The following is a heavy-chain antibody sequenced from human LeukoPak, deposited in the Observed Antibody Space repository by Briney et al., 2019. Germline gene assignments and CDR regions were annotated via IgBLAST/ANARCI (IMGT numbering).Heavy chain of an antibody. CDR3: ARVQPGGIAARSGYFDY. D-gene: IGHD6-6*01. J-gene: IGHJ4*02. V-gene: IGHV3-7*01. CDR1: GFTFSSYW. CDR2: MKQDGSEK. Sequence: GGSLRLSCAASGFTFSSYWMSWFRQAPGKGLEWVANMKQDGSEKYYVDSVKGRFTISRDNAKNSLYLQMNSLRAEDTAVYYCARVQPGGIAARSGYFDYWGQGTLVTVSS.